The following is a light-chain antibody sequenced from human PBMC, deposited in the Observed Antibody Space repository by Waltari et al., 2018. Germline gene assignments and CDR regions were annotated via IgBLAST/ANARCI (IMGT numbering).Light chain of an antibody. J-gene: IGKJ1*01. CDR2: DAS. V-gene: IGKV3-11*01. CDR1: QSVSSS. Sequence: EIVLTQSPGTLSLSPGERATLSCRASQSVSSSLAWYQHKPGRAPRLLIYDASKRATGMPARFSGSGSGTDFTLTISGLEPEDFAVYYCQHRINWPTFGQGTKVEIE. CDR3: QHRINWPT.